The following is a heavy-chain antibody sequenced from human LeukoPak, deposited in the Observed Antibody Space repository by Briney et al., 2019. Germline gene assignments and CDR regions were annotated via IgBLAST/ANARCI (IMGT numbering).Heavy chain of an antibody. V-gene: IGHV5-51*01. CDR2: MYPDDSDT. CDR1: GYNFVTYW. Sequence: GESLKISCQGSGYNFVTYWIGWLRQVPGEGLEWMGLMYPDDSDTRYSPSFRGQGNLSADKSVSTAYLQWSSLKTSDTAIYYCARQWLGGNYRYFDSWGQGTLVTVSS. J-gene: IGHJ4*02. CDR3: ARQWLGGNYRYFDS. D-gene: IGHD3-16*01.